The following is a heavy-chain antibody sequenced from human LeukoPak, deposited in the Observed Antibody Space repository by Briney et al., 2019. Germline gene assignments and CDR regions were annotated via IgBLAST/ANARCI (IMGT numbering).Heavy chain of an antibody. CDR3: ARQVYHYDY. D-gene: IGHD1-14*01. CDR2: IYYSGKT. J-gene: IGHJ4*02. Sequence: ASETLSLTCTVSGGSISSSDYYWGWIRQPPGKGLEWIGSIYYSGKTYYNSSLKSRITISIDTSKNQFSLKLSSVTAADTAVYYCARQVYHYDYWGQGTLVTVSS. CDR1: GGSISSSDYY. V-gene: IGHV4-39*01.